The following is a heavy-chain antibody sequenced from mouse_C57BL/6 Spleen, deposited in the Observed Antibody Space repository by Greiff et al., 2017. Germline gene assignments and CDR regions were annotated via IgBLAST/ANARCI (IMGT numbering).Heavy chain of an antibody. CDR3: ARLYYDYENYAMDY. J-gene: IGHJ4*01. Sequence: VVESGGGLVKPGGSLKLSCAASGFTFSSYTMSWVRQTPEKRLEWVATISGGGGNTYYPDSVKGRFTISRDNAKNTLYLQMSSLRSEDTALYYCARLYYDYENYAMDYWGQGTSVTVSS. CDR1: GFTFSSYT. V-gene: IGHV5-9*01. CDR2: ISGGGGNT. D-gene: IGHD2-4*01.